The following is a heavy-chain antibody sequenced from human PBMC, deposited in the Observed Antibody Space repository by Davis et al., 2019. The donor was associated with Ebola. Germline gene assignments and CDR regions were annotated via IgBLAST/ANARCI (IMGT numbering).Heavy chain of an antibody. CDR1: GFTFSSYG. CDR2: IHYDGSNK. D-gene: IGHD3-10*01. J-gene: IGHJ4*02. CDR3: AKDLTSYYGSGDFFDY. Sequence: PGGSLRLSCAASGFTFSSYGMHWVRQAPGKGLEWVAFIHYDGSNKYYADSVKGRIVMSRDNSNDTLYLRMNNLRAEDTAIYYCAKDLTSYYGSGDFFDYWGQGILVTVSS. V-gene: IGHV3-30*02.